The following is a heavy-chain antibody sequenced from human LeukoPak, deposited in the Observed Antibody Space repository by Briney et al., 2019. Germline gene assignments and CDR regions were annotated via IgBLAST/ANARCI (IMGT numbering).Heavy chain of an antibody. CDR1: GYTFTSYD. J-gene: IGHJ4*02. V-gene: IGHV1-8*03. CDR3: ARGSADCSGDSCYNGGFFDY. CDR2: MNPNSGNT. Sequence: ASVKVSCKASGYTFTSYDINWVRQATGQGLGWMGWMNPNSGNTGYAQKFQGRVTITRNTSISTAYMELSSLRSEDTAVYYCARGSADCSGDSCYNGGFFDYWGQGTLVTVSS. D-gene: IGHD2-15*01.